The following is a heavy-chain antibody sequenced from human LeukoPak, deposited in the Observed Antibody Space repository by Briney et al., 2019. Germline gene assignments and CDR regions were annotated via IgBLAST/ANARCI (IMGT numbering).Heavy chain of an antibody. J-gene: IGHJ6*02. CDR1: GFTFSSYW. V-gene: IGHV3-7*01. CDR3: AREGLGPPVGNSSGWYNYYYGMDV. D-gene: IGHD6-19*01. Sequence: PGGSLRLSCAASGFTFSSYWMSWVRQAPGKGLEWVANIKQDGSEQYYVDSVKGRFTISRDNAKNSLYLQMNSLRAEDTAVYYCAREGLGPPVGNSSGWYNYYYGMDVWGQGTTVTVSS. CDR2: IKQDGSEQ.